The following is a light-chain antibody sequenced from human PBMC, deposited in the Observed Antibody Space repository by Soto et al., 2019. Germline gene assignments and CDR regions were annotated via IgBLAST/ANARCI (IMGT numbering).Light chain of an antibody. J-gene: IGLJ1*01. CDR3: SSYTNINTRACV. CDR1: SSDVGDNY. V-gene: IGLV2-14*01. Sequence: QSALTQPPSASGSPGQSVTISCTGTSSDVGDNYVSWYQQHLGKAPKLIIYEVTDRPSGVSNRFSGSKSGNTASLTISGLQAEDEAEYYCSSYTNINTRACVFGTGTKVTV. CDR2: EVT.